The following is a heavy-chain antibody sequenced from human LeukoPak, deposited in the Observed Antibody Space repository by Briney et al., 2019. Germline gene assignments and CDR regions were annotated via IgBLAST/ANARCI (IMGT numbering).Heavy chain of an antibody. Sequence: SETLSLTCTVSGGSISSYYWSWIRQPPGKGLEWIGYIYYSGSTNYNPSLKSRVTISVDTSKNQFSLKLSSVTAADTAVYYCARSYYYDSSGPTMGYRGQGTLVTVSS. CDR2: IYYSGST. D-gene: IGHD3-22*01. CDR3: ARSYYYDSSGPTMGY. J-gene: IGHJ4*02. CDR1: GGSISSYY. V-gene: IGHV4-59*01.